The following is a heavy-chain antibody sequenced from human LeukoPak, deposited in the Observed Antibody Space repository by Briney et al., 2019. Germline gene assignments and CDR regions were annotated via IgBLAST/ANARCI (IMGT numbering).Heavy chain of an antibody. Sequence: ASVKVSCKASGYTFSTYCIRWVRQAPGQGLEWMGWISAYNGNTNYAQKFQGRVTMTTDTSTSTAYMELRSLRSDDTAVYYCARDGYCSSTSCSGLNWFDPWGQGTLVTVSS. D-gene: IGHD2-2*01. CDR3: ARDGYCSSTSCSGLNWFDP. CDR2: ISAYNGNT. V-gene: IGHV1-18*01. J-gene: IGHJ5*02. CDR1: GYTFSTYC.